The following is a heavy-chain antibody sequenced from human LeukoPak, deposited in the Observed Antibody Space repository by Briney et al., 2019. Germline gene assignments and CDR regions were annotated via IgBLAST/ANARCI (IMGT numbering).Heavy chain of an antibody. Sequence: PSETLSLTCNVSGGSISSSSYYWGWIRQPPGKGLEWIGSIYYSGSTYYNPSLKSRVTISVDTSKNQFSLKLSSVTAADTAVYYCAGTNMVRGVKIDYWGQGTLVTVSS. V-gene: IGHV4-39*01. D-gene: IGHD3-10*01. CDR3: AGTNMVRGVKIDY. J-gene: IGHJ4*02. CDR2: IYYSGST. CDR1: GGSISSSSYY.